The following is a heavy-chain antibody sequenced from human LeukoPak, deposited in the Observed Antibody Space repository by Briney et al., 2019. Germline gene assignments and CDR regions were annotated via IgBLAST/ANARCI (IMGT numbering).Heavy chain of an antibody. CDR2: IKQDGSEK. V-gene: IGHV3-7*01. J-gene: IGHJ6*03. CDR1: GFTFSSYW. Sequence: GGSLRLSCAASGFTFSSYWMSWVRQAPGKGLEWVANIKQDGSEKYYVDSVKGRFTISRDNAKNSLCLQMNSLRTEDTAVYYCARDQVFYYYYMDVWGKGTTVTISS. CDR3: ARDQVFYYYYMDV.